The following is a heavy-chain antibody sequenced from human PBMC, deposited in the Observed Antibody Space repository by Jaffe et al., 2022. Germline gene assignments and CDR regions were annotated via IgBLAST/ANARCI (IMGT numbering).Heavy chain of an antibody. CDR1: GGSISSSNW. CDR3: ARIVSSGWDNSWFDP. CDR2: IYHSGST. Sequence: QVQLQESGPGLVKPSGTLSLTCAVSGGSISSSNWWSWIRQPPGKGLEWIGEIYHSGSTNYNPSLKSRVTISVDKSKNEFSLKLSSVTAADTAVYYCARIVSSGWDNSWFDPWGQGTLVTVSS. D-gene: IGHD6-19*01. V-gene: IGHV4-4*02. J-gene: IGHJ5*02.